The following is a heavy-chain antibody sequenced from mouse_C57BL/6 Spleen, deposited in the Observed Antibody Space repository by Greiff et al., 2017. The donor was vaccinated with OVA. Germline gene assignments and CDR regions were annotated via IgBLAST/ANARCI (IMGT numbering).Heavy chain of an antibody. CDR1: GYTFTSYW. J-gene: IGHJ3*01. D-gene: IGHD2-4*01. Sequence: QVQLKQPGAELVKPGASVKLSCKASGYTFTSYWMHWVKQRPGQGLEWIGMIHPNSGSTNYNEKFKSKATLTVDKSSSTAYMQLSSLTSEDSAVYYCEGSDDYDGFAYWGQGTLVTVSA. CDR2: IHPNSGST. CDR3: EGSDDYDGFAY. V-gene: IGHV1-64*01.